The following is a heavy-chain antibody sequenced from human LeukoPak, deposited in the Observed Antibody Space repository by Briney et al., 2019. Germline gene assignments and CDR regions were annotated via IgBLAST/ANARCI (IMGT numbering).Heavy chain of an antibody. Sequence: PSETLSLTCTVSGGSISSYYWTWIRQPPGKGLEWIGYIYYSGSTNYNPSFKSRVTISVDTSKTQFSLKLSSVTAADTAVYYCARDRHYYGWGSYGAYYYYGMDVWGQGTTVTVSS. CDR3: ARDRHYYGWGSYGAYYYYGMDV. V-gene: IGHV4-59*01. CDR2: IYYSGST. D-gene: IGHD3-10*01. CDR1: GGSISSYY. J-gene: IGHJ6*02.